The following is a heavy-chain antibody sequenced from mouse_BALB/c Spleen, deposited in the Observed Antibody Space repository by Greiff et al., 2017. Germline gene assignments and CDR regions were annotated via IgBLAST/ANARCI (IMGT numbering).Heavy chain of an antibody. Sequence: VQLQQSGAELVKPGASVKLSCKASGYTFTSYWMHWVKQRPGQGLEWIGEIDPSDSYTNYNQKFKGKATLTVDKSSSTAYMQLSSLTSEDSAVYYCARKRDGYFDYWGQGTTLTVSS. V-gene: IGHV1-69*02. CDR1: GYTFTSYW. D-gene: IGHD2-3*01. CDR3: ARKRDGYFDY. CDR2: IDPSDSYT. J-gene: IGHJ2*01.